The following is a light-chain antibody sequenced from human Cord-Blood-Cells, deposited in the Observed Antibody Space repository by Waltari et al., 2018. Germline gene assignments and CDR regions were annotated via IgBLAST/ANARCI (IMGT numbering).Light chain of an antibody. CDR1: SSDVGGYNY. J-gene: IGLJ3*02. V-gene: IGLV2-11*01. CDR2: DVS. CDR3: CSYAGSYTYWV. Sequence: QSALTQPRSVSGSPGQSVPISCTGTSSDVGGYNYFSWYQQHPGKAPKLMIYDVSKRPSGVPDRCSGSKSGNTASLTISGLQAEDEADYYCCSYAGSYTYWVFGGGTKLTVL.